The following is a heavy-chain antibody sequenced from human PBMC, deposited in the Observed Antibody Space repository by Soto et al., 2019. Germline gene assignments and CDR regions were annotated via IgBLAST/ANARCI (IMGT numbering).Heavy chain of an antibody. CDR1: GFTFSSYA. D-gene: IGHD4-17*01. CDR3: VIDRYGEQPVDAFDI. V-gene: IGHV3-23*01. CDR2: ISGSGGST. J-gene: IGHJ3*02. Sequence: GGSLRLSCTASGFTFSSYAMSWVRQAPGKGLEWVSAISGSGGSTYYADSVKGRFTISRDNSKNTLYLQMNSLRAEDMAVFYCVIDRYGEQPVDAFDIWGQGTMVTVSS.